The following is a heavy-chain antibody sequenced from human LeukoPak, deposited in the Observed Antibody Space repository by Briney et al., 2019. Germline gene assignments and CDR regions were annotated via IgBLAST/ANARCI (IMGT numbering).Heavy chain of an antibody. Sequence: GGSRRLSCAASGFTLDDYVMHWVRQAPGKGLEWVSGISWNSVSIGYADSVKGRFTISRDNAKNSLYLQMSSLRAEDTALYYCAKDIGTGGTGWYFDLWGRGTLVTVSS. CDR3: AKDIGTGGTGWYFDL. D-gene: IGHD6-13*01. V-gene: IGHV3-9*01. J-gene: IGHJ2*01. CDR2: ISWNSVSI. CDR1: GFTLDDYV.